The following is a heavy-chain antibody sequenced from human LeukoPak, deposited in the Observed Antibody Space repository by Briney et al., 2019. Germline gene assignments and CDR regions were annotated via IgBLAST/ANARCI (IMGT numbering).Heavy chain of an antibody. CDR1: GGSISSYY. J-gene: IGHJ6*02. D-gene: IGHD1-1*01. Sequence: SETLSLTCTVSGGSISSYYWSWIRQPPGKGLEWIGYIYYSGSTNYNPSLKSRVTISVDTSKNQFSLKLSSVTAADTAVYYCAGLPNDHYYYYYYGMDVWGQGTTVTASS. V-gene: IGHV4-59*01. CDR2: IYYSGST. CDR3: AGLPNDHYYYYYYGMDV.